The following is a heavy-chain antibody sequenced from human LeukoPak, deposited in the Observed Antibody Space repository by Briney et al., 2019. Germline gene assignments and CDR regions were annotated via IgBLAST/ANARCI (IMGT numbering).Heavy chain of an antibody. D-gene: IGHD3-9*01. J-gene: IGHJ4*02. CDR2: IIPILGIA. Sequence: GASVKVSCKASGGTFSSYAISWVRQAPGQGLEWMGRIIPILGIANYAQKFQGRVTITADKSTSTAYMELSSLRSEDTAVYYCARGLSPIRYFDWLSNYFDYWGQGTLVTASS. V-gene: IGHV1-69*04. CDR1: GGTFSSYA. CDR3: ARGLSPIRYFDWLSNYFDY.